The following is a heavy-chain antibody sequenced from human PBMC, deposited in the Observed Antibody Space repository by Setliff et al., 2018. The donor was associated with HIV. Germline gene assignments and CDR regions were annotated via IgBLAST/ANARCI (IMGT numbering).Heavy chain of an antibody. CDR1: GYTFTSYD. J-gene: IGHJ3*02. CDR3: ARVYYGSGWGIRDAFDI. CDR2: INAGNGNT. V-gene: IGHV1-8*01. D-gene: IGHD3-10*01. Sequence: ASVKVSCKASGYTFTSYDINWVRQATGQRLEWMGWINAGNGNTKLSQKFQGRVTMTRDTSTTTVYMELSSLRFEDTAVYYCARVYYGSGWGIRDAFDIWGQGTMVTVSS.